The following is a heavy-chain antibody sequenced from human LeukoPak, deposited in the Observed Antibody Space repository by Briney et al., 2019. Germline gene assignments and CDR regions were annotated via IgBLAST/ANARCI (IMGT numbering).Heavy chain of an antibody. CDR1: GFTFSSYS. Sequence: KTGGSLRLSCAASGFTFSSYSMNWVRQAPGKGLEWVSSISSSSSYIYYADSVKGRFTFSRDNAKNSLYLQMNSLRAEDTAAYYCARGYCSSTSCYYFDYWGQGTLVTVSS. J-gene: IGHJ4*02. CDR2: ISSSSSYI. CDR3: ARGYCSSTSCYYFDY. V-gene: IGHV3-21*01. D-gene: IGHD2-2*01.